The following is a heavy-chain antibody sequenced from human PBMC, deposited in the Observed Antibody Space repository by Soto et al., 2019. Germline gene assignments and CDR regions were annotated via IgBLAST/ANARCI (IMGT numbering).Heavy chain of an antibody. CDR3: ARAAKSPMGFLEWFDDY. CDR1: GGTFSSYA. Sequence: QVQLVQSGAEVKKPGSSVKVSCKASGGTFSSYAISWVRQAPGQGLEWMGGIIPIFGTVNYAQKFQGRVTITADESTSTAYMELSSLRSEDTAVYYCARAAKSPMGFLEWFDDYWGQGTLVTVSS. J-gene: IGHJ4*02. CDR2: IIPIFGTV. V-gene: IGHV1-69*01. D-gene: IGHD3-3*01.